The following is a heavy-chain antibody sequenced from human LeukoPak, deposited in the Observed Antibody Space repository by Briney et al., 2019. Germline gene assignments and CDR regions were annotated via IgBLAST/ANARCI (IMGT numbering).Heavy chain of an antibody. V-gene: IGHV4-34*01. D-gene: IGHD2-15*01. Sequence: SETLSLTCAVYGGSFSGYYWSWIRQPPGKGLEWIGEINHSGSTNYNPSLKSRVTISVDTSRNQFSLKLSSVTAADTAVYYCARVWYRNYYYYYYMDVWGKGTTVTVSS. CDR1: GGSFSGYY. CDR2: INHSGST. CDR3: ARVWYRNYYYYYYMDV. J-gene: IGHJ6*03.